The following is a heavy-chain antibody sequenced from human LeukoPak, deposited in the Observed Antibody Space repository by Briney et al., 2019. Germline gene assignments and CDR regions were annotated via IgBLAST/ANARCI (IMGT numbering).Heavy chain of an antibody. CDR2: ISSSSSYI. CDR1: GFTFSDYY. Sequence: KTGGSLRLSCAASGFTFSDYYMSWIRQAPGKGLEWVSSISSSSSYIYYADSVKGRFTISRDNSKNTLYLQMDSLRAEDTAIYYCAKPRDYYGPFAYWGQGTLVTVSS. V-gene: IGHV3-11*03. D-gene: IGHD3-10*01. J-gene: IGHJ4*02. CDR3: AKPRDYYGPFAY.